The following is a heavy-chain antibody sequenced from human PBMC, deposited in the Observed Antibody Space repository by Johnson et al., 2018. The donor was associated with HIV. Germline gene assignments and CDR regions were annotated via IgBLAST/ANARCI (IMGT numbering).Heavy chain of an antibody. CDR2: ISYDGSNK. CDR3: AKVGPANDFLGSGDAFDI. Sequence: QVQLVESGGGVVQPGRSLRLSCAASGFTFSTYGMHWVRQAPGKGLDWVAVISYDGSNKYYADSVKGRFTISRDNSKNTLYLQMNSLRAEDTAVYYCAKVGPANDFLGSGDAFDIWGQGTMVTVSS. J-gene: IGHJ3*02. D-gene: IGHD3-10*01. V-gene: IGHV3-30*18. CDR1: GFTFSTYG.